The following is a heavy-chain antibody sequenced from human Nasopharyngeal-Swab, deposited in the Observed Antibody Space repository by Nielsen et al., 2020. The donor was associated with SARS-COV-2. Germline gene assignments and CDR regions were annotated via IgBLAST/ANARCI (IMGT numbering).Heavy chain of an antibody. CDR1: GFTFSRYT. V-gene: IGHV3-30-3*01. CDR2: IPYDGSNK. D-gene: IGHD3-22*01. J-gene: IGHJ4*02. Sequence: GGSLRLSCAASGFTFSRYTMHWVRQAPGKGLEWVAVIPYDGSNKYYADSVKGRFTIFRDISKNTLYLQMNSLRAEDTAVFYCASTPLDSSGYYYAFHYWGRGTLVTVSS. CDR3: ASTPLDSSGYYYAFHY.